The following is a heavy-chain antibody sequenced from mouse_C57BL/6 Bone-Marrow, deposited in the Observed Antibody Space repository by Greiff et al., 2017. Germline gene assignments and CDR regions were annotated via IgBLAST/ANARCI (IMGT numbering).Heavy chain of an antibody. J-gene: IGHJ2*01. CDR1: GYAFTNYL. CDR3: ARSRGCYYGSTDY. V-gene: IGHV1-54*01. Sequence: VQLQQSGAELVRPGTSVKVSCKASGYAFTNYLIEWVKQRPGQGLEWIGVINPGSGGTKYTEKFKGKATLTADKSSSTAYMQLSSLTSEDSAVYFCARSRGCYYGSTDYWGQGTTLTVSS. CDR2: INPGSGGT. D-gene: IGHD1-1*01.